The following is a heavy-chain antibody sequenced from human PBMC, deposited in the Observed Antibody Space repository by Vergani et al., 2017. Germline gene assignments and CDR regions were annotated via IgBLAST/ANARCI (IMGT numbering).Heavy chain of an antibody. CDR1: GGSISSYY. D-gene: IGHD4-11*01. J-gene: IGHJ3*02. V-gene: IGHV4-59*10. CDR3: ARGPAVTPGGGAFDI. Sequence: QVQLQQWGAGLLKPSETLSLTCAVYGGSISSYYWSWIRQPPGKGLEWIGYIYYSGSTNYNPSLKSRVTMSVDTSKNQFSLKLSSVTAADTAVYYCARGPAVTPGGGAFDIWGQGTMVTVSS. CDR2: IYYSGST.